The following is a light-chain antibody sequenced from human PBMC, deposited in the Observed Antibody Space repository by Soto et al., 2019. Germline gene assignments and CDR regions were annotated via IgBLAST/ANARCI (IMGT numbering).Light chain of an antibody. V-gene: IGKV1-39*01. CDR3: QQYSTYWT. Sequence: DIQMTQSPSSLSASVGDRVTITCRASQNIDNYLNWYQQKPGKAPKVLIYAASSLQSGAPSRFSGSGSGTDFTLTISSLQPDDFATYFCQQYSTYWTFGQGTTGDIK. J-gene: IGKJ1*01. CDR1: QNIDNY. CDR2: AAS.